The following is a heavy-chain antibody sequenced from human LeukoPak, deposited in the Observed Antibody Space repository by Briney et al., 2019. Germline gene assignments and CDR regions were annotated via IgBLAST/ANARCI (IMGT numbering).Heavy chain of an antibody. J-gene: IGHJ4*02. CDR2: TRNKANSYTT. Sequence: PGRSLRLSCAASGFTFSSYEMNWVRQAPGKGLEWVGRTRNKANSYTTEYAASVKGRFTISRDDSKNSLYLQMNSLRAEDTALYYCAKDGDYVGYFDYWGQGTLVTVSS. CDR3: AKDGDYVGYFDY. CDR1: GFTFSSYE. D-gene: IGHD4-17*01. V-gene: IGHV3-72*01.